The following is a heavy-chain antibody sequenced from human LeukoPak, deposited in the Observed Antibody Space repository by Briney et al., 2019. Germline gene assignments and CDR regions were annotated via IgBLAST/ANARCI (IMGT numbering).Heavy chain of an antibody. J-gene: IGHJ4*02. CDR3: ARETASGYLGFDF. CDR1: GYTFSSYG. CDR2: ISAYGHT. V-gene: IGHV1-18*01. Sequence: ASVKVSCKTSGYTFSSYGITWVRQAPGQGLVWMGWISAYGHTKLARNLKARVTVTIDTSTTTAYMELRSLSSDDTAVYFCARETASGYLGFDFWGQGTLITVSS. D-gene: IGHD3-3*01.